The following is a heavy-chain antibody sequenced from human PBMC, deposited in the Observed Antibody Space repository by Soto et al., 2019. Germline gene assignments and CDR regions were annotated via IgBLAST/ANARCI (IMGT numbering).Heavy chain of an antibody. Sequence: QVQLVQSGAEVKKPGASVKVSCKASGYTFTSYDINWVRQATGQGLEWMGWMNPNSGNTGYAQKVQGRVSMTRNTSISSAYVGLSIRRSDITAVYCCGRRGVAGNIDYWGQGTLVTGSS. CDR2: MNPNSGNT. D-gene: IGHD6-19*01. CDR1: GYTFTSYD. CDR3: GRRGVAGNIDY. J-gene: IGHJ4*02. V-gene: IGHV1-8*01.